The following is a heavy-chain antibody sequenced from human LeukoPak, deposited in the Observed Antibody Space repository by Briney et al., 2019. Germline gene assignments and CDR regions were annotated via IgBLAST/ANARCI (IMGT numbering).Heavy chain of an antibody. CDR1: GFSLSTSGVG. CDR2: IYWDDDK. V-gene: IGHV2-5*02. D-gene: IGHD3-10*01. Sequence: SGPTLVNPTQTLTLTCTFSGFSLSTSGVGVGWIRQPPGKALEWLALIYWDDDKRYSPSLKSRLTITKDTSKNQVVLTMTNMDPVDTATYYCAHSYGVRTQYYYYYYMDVWGKGTTVTVSS. CDR3: AHSYGVRTQYYYYYYMDV. J-gene: IGHJ6*03.